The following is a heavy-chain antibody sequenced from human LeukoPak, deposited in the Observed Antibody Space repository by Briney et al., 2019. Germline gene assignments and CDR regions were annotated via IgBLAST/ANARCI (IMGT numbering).Heavy chain of an antibody. J-gene: IGHJ4*02. Sequence: PGGSLRLSCAASGFTFSSYWMSWVRQAPGKGLEWVSNIKQDGSEKYYVDSVKGRFTISRDNAKNSLYLQMNSLRAEDMAVNYCARKWTGVDYWRQGTLVTVS. D-gene: IGHD1-14*01. CDR1: GFTFSSYW. CDR2: IKQDGSEK. CDR3: ARKWTGVDY. V-gene: IGHV3-7*01.